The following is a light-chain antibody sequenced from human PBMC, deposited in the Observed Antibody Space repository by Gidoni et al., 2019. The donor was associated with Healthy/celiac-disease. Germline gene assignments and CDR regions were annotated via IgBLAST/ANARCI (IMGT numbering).Light chain of an antibody. Sequence: EIVMTQSTATLSVSPGERATLSCRASQSVSSNLAWYQQKPGQAPRLLIYGASTSGSGSGTEFPLTISSLQSEDFAVSDCQRYNNWPPWTFGQGTQVEIK. J-gene: IGKJ1*01. CDR3: QRYNNWPPWT. V-gene: IGKV3-15*01. CDR2: GAS. CDR1: QSVSSN.